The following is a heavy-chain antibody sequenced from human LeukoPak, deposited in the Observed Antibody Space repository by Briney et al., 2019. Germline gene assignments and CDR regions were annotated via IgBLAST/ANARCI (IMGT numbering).Heavy chain of an antibody. J-gene: IGHJ5*02. V-gene: IGHV3-21*01. Sequence: GGSLRLSCAASGFTFSSYSMNWVRQAPGKGLEWVSSISSSSSYIYYADSVKGRFTISRDNSKNTLYLQMNSLRAEDTAVYYCAKSERRSGYSSGWYYNWFDPWGQGTLVTVSS. CDR1: GFTFSSYS. D-gene: IGHD6-19*01. CDR2: ISSSSSYI. CDR3: AKSERRSGYSSGWYYNWFDP.